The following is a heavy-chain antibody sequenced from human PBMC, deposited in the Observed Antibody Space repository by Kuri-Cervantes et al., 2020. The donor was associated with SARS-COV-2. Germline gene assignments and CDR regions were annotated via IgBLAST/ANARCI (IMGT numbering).Heavy chain of an antibody. CDR1: GGTFSSYT. CDR3: ARGGFCGGDCSKGAFDI. J-gene: IGHJ3*02. CDR2: IIPIFGTT. Sequence: SSVKVSCKASGGTFSSYTISWVRQAPGQGLEWMGGIIPIFGTTNYAQKFQSRVTIIADKSTSTAYMELSSLRSEDTAVYYCARGGFCGGDCSKGAFDIWGQGTMVTVAS. D-gene: IGHD2-21*02. V-gene: IGHV1-69*06.